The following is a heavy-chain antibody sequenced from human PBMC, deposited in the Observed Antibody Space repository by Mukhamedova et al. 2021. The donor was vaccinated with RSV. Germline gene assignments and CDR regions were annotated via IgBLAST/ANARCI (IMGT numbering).Heavy chain of an antibody. J-gene: IGHJ6*01. Sequence: GFTFSSHGMHWVRQAPGKGLEWVALLRYDGSNKYYADSVKGRFTISRDNSKNTLYLQMDSLRAEDTAVYYCARYYGSLGVIYGMD. CDR2: LRYDGSNK. CDR3: ARYYGSLGVIYGMD. CDR1: GFTFSSHG. D-gene: IGHD3-16*01. V-gene: IGHV3-33*01.